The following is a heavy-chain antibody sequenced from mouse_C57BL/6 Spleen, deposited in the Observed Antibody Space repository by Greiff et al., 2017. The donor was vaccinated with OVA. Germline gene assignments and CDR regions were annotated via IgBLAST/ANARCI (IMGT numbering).Heavy chain of an antibody. J-gene: IGHJ3*01. CDR2: IYPGDGDT. D-gene: IGHD2-10*02. Sequence: VQLQQSGAELVKPGASVKISCKASGYAFSSYWMNWVKQRPGKGLEWIGQIYPGDGDTNYNGKFKGKATLTADKSSSTAYMQLSSLTSEDSAVYFCARRERYGNYEAWFAYWGQGTLVTVSA. CDR1: GYAFSSYW. V-gene: IGHV1-80*01. CDR3: ARRERYGNYEAWFAY.